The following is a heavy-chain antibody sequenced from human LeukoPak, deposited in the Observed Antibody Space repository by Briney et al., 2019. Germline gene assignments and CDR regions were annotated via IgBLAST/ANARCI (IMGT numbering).Heavy chain of an antibody. CDR3: ARAVAAAGAPYYFDY. CDR1: GGSFSGYY. CDR2: INHSGST. Sequence: SETLSLTCAVYGGSFSGYYWSWIRQPPGKGLEWIGEINHSGSTNYNPSLKSRVTISVDTSKNQFSLKLSFVTAADTAVYYCARAVAAAGAPYYFDYWGQGTLVTVSS. D-gene: IGHD6-13*01. J-gene: IGHJ4*02. V-gene: IGHV4-34*01.